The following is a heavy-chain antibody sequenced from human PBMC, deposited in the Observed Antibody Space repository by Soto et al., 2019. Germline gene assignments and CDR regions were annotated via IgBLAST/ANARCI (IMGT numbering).Heavy chain of an antibody. CDR2: LSHEGTQD. D-gene: IGHD2-2*01. J-gene: IGHJ4*02. CDR1: GLTFKKYD. Sequence: QPGGSLRLSCVASGLTFKKYDMHWVRQSPGKGLEWLALLSHEGTQDSYADSVKGRFAVSRDNAKNSVSLQMNTLRVEDTAVYYCAREDSIIIPAVSDFWGQGTLVTVSS. CDR3: AREDSIIIPAVSDF. V-gene: IGHV3-30*03.